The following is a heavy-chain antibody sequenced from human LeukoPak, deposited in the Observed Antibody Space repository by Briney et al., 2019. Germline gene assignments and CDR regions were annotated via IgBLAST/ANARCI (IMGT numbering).Heavy chain of an antibody. D-gene: IGHD3-10*01. V-gene: IGHV3-7*01. CDR3: ARDQWAETYYYGSGSYYKRYYFDY. J-gene: IGHJ4*02. Sequence: GGSLRLSCAASGFTISGYWMSWVRQAPGKGPEWVANIRQDGGEFYYVDSVKGRFTISRDNAKNSLYLQMNSLRAEDTAVYYCARDQWAETYYYGSGSYYKRYYFDYWGQGTLVTVSS. CDR1: GFTISGYW. CDR2: IRQDGGEF.